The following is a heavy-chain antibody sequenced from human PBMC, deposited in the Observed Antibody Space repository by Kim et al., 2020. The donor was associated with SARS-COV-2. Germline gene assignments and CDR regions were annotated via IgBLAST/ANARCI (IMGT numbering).Heavy chain of an antibody. V-gene: IGHV3-53*01. CDR1: GFTVSSNY. CDR2: IYSGGST. CDR3: AREGGSGSYYSTGLGYFDL. Sequence: GGSLRLSCAASGFTVSSNYMSWVRQAPGKGLEWVSVIYSGGSTYYADSVKGRFTISRDNSKNTLYLQMNSLRAEDTAVYYCAREGGSGSYYSTGLGYFDLWGRGTLVTVSS. D-gene: IGHD3-10*01. J-gene: IGHJ2*01.